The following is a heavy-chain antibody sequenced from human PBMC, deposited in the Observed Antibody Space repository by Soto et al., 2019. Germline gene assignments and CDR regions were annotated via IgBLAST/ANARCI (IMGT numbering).Heavy chain of an antibody. D-gene: IGHD6-13*01. CDR1: GYIFARYP. CDR2: VNADNGHT. V-gene: IGHV1-3*01. CDR3: ARDLLGSFYFDY. Sequence: ASVKVSCKASGYIFARYPIHWVRQAPGQRPEWMGWVNADNGHTKYSQKFQGRVTITSDTSATTAYMELSSLRPEDTAVYYCARDLLGSFYFDYWGQGTLVTV. J-gene: IGHJ4*02.